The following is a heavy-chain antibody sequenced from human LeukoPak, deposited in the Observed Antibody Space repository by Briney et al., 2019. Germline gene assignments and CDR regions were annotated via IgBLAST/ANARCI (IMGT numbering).Heavy chain of an antibody. CDR2: IYYSGNT. D-gene: IGHD6-19*01. Sequence: PSETLSLTCTVSGGSISSYYWSWVRQPPGKGLEWIGYIYYSGNTNYNPSLKSRVTISVDTYKNQFSLKLSSVTAADTAVYYCARPSANGGWFPFDYWGQGTLVTVSS. J-gene: IGHJ4*02. V-gene: IGHV4-59*08. CDR1: GGSISSYY. CDR3: ARPSANGGWFPFDY.